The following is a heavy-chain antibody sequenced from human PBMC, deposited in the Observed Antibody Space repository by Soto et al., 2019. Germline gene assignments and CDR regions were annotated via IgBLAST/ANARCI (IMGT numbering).Heavy chain of an antibody. Sequence: SETLSLTCTVSGGSISSGGYYWSWIRQHPGKGLEWIGYIYYSGSTYYNPSLKSRVTISVDTSKNQFSLKLSSVTAADTAVYYCARWGSVSLYFVGSWSYYRLLFHLWGQGSLVIVSS. J-gene: IGHJ1*01. CDR2: IYYSGST. D-gene: IGHD3-10*01. CDR3: ARWGSVSLYFVGSWSYYRLLFHL. CDR1: GGSISSGGYY. V-gene: IGHV4-31*03.